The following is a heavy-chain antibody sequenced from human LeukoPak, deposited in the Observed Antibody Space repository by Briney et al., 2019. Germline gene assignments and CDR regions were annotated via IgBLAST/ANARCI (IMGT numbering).Heavy chain of an antibody. V-gene: IGHV4-4*02. J-gene: IGHJ4*02. CDR3: ARHGGHYQSDD. Sequence: SETLSLTCTVSGGSITSNHWSWVRQPPGKGLEWIGQVHHSGGTNYNPSLRSRVTISIDKSENQFSLKLNSVTAADTAVYYCARHGGHYQSDDWGQGTLVTVSS. CDR1: GGSITSNH. D-gene: IGHD2-21*01. CDR2: VHHSGGT.